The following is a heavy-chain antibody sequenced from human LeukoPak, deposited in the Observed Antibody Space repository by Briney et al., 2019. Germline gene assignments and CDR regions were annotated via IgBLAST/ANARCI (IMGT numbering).Heavy chain of an antibody. CDR3: GKEPWAGSGSIHY. CDR1: GFIFSNYP. J-gene: IGHJ4*02. V-gene: IGHV3-23*01. CDR2: ISGFGDKT. D-gene: IGHD3-3*01. Sequence: GGSLRLSCAASGFIFSNYPMTWVRQAPGKGLEWVSAISGFGDKTVYAESVKGRFTISRDNSQSTLYLQMNSLKAEDTAIYYCGKEPWAGSGSIHYWGQGILVTVSS.